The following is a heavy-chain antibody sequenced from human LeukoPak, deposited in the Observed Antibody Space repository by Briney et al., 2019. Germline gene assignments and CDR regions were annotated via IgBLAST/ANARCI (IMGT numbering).Heavy chain of an antibody. D-gene: IGHD2-21*01. CDR3: ARHIEVEIAMGNSVYYYMVV. Sequence: GESLKISCKGSGYNFATYWIGWVRQMPGKGLEWMGIIYPGDSDTRYSPSFQGQVTISVDKSIRTAYLQWSSLKASDTAMYYGARHIEVEIAMGNSVYYYMVVWGKGTTVTVSS. CDR1: GYNFATYW. V-gene: IGHV5-51*01. CDR2: IYPGDSDT. J-gene: IGHJ6*03.